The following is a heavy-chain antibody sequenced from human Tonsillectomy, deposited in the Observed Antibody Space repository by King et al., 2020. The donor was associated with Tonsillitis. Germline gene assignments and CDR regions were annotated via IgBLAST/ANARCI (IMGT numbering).Heavy chain of an antibody. Sequence: VQLVESGGGLVQPGRSLRLSCAASGFTFDDYAMHWVRQAPGKGLEWVSGISWNSGSIGYADSVKGRFTISRDNAKNSLYLQMNSPRAEDTALYYCAKGGWLLGNWYFDLWGRGTLVTVSS. CDR2: ISWNSGSI. V-gene: IGHV3-9*01. J-gene: IGHJ2*01. D-gene: IGHD3-22*01. CDR3: AKGGWLLGNWYFDL. CDR1: GFTFDDYA.